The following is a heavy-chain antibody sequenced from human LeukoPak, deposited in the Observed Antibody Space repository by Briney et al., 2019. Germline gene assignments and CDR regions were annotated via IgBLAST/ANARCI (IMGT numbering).Heavy chain of an antibody. V-gene: IGHV4-39*01. CDR3: ARRFRSYYDTSGHDYFDY. J-gene: IGHJ4*02. Sequence: SETLSLTCTVSGGSMQTYYWSWIRQPPGKGLEWIGSIYYSGNTHYNPSLKSRVTISVDTSKNQFSLKLSSVTAADTAVYFCARRFRSYYDTSGHDYFDYWGQGTLVTVSS. D-gene: IGHD3-22*01. CDR2: IYYSGNT. CDR1: GGSMQTYY.